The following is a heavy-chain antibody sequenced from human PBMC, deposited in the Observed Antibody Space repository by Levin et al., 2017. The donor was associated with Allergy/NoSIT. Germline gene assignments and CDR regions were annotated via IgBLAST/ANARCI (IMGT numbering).Heavy chain of an antibody. CDR1: GYTFTGYY. J-gene: IGHJ4*02. V-gene: IGHV1-2*02. Sequence: ASVKVSCKASGYTFTGYYMHWVRQAPGQGLEWMGWVNPRSGGTDYAQKFLGRVAMTRDTSISTAYMELSSLRSDDTAVYYCSRGGSLLREVVDGHFDQWGQGTLVTVSS. D-gene: IGHD2-2*01. CDR2: VNPRSGGT. CDR3: SRGGSLLREVVDGHFDQ.